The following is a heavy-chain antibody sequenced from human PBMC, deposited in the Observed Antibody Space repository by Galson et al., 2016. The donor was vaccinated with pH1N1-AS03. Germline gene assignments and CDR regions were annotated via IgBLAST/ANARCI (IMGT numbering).Heavy chain of an antibody. V-gene: IGHV3-74*01. CDR1: GFTFTTYW. CDR2: INSDGSIT. D-gene: IGHD3-10*01. J-gene: IGHJ4*02. CDR3: ARSTSGRLCDD. Sequence: SLRLSCAASGFTFTTYWMHWVRQVPGKGLEWVSRINSDGSITNYADSLKARFTISRDNAKNSLFPQMNSLRAEDTAVYYCARSTSGRLCDDWGQGTLVTVSS.